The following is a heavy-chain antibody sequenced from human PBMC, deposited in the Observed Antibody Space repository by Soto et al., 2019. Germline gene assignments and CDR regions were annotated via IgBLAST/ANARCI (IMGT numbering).Heavy chain of an antibody. D-gene: IGHD6-19*01. J-gene: IGHJ6*02. CDR3: ARSRRGAYSSGWYSPSGYYNYGIDV. Sequence: GESLKISCKGSGYSFTTYCIAWARQMPGKGLEWMGIIYPGDSDTKYSPSLQGQVSISADTSISTAYLQWTSLKASDTAMYYCARSRRGAYSSGWYSPSGYYNYGIDVWGQGTKVTVSS. CDR2: IYPGDSDT. V-gene: IGHV5-51*01. CDR1: GYSFTTYC.